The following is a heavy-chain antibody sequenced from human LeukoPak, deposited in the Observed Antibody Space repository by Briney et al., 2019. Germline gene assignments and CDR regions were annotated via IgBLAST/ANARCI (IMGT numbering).Heavy chain of an antibody. CDR3: ARDSSSGVYYYYGMDV. Sequence: SETLSLTCTVSGGSISSGDYYRSWIRQPPGKGLEWIGYIYYSGSTYYNPSLKSRVTISVDTSKNQFSLKLSSVTAADTAVYYCARDSSSGVYYYYGMDVWGQGTTVTVSS. CDR2: IYYSGST. J-gene: IGHJ6*02. CDR1: GGSISSGDYY. V-gene: IGHV4-30-4*01. D-gene: IGHD6-19*01.